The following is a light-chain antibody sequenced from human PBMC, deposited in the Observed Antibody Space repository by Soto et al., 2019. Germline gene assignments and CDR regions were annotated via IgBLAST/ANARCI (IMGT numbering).Light chain of an antibody. Sequence: IQLTQSPSSLCASVGDRVTIACRSSQSISSWLAWYQQKPGKAPKLLIYKASSLESGVPSRFSGSGSGTDFTLTISRLEPEDFAVYYCQQSGNSPPTFGQGTKVDIK. J-gene: IGKJ1*01. CDR1: QSISSW. V-gene: IGKV1-5*03. CDR3: QQSGNSPPT. CDR2: KAS.